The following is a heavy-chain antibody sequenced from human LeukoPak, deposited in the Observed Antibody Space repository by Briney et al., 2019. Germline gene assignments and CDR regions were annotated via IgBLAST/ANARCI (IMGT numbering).Heavy chain of an antibody. J-gene: IGHJ4*02. CDR1: GGSISYYY. D-gene: IGHD1-26*01. Sequence: SETLSLTCTVSGGSISYYYWSWIRRPPGKGLEWIGYIYYSGSTNYNPSLKSRVTISVDTSKNQFSLKLSSVTAADTAVYYCARRDGRELPDDYWGQGTLVTVSS. V-gene: IGHV4-59*08. CDR2: IYYSGST. CDR3: ARRDGRELPDDY.